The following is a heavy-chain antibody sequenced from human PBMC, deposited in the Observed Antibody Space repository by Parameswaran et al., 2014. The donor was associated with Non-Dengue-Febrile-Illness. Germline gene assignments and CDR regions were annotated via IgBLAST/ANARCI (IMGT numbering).Heavy chain of an antibody. Sequence: RWIRQPPGKGLEWVSVIYSGGSTYYADSVKGRFTISRDNSKNTLYLQMNSLRAEDTAVYYCASRGVVSGYGMDVWGQGTTVTVSS. CDR3: ASRGVVSGYGMDV. CDR2: IYSGGST. V-gene: IGHV3-53*01. D-gene: IGHD3-3*01. J-gene: IGHJ6*02.